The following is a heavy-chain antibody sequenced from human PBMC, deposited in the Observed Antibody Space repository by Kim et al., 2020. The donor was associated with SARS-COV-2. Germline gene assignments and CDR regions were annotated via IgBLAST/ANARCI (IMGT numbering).Heavy chain of an antibody. J-gene: IGHJ4*02. CDR2: ISGSGGST. Sequence: GGSLRLSCAASGFTFSSYAMSWVRQAPGKGLEWVSAISGSGGSTYYADSVKGRFTISRDNSKNTLYLQMNSLRAEDTAVYYCAKGGTLLWFGEFSADYWGQGTLVTVSS. V-gene: IGHV3-23*01. CDR1: GFTFSSYA. D-gene: IGHD3-10*01. CDR3: AKGGTLLWFGEFSADY.